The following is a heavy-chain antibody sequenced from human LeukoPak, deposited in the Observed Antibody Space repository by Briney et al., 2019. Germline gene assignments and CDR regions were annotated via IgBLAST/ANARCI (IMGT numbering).Heavy chain of an antibody. CDR3: ARDYYGSGTGYYMDV. V-gene: IGHV1-2*02. CDR2: ISPNNGGT. D-gene: IGHD3-10*01. J-gene: IGHJ6*03. Sequence: ASVKVSCKASGYTFTGNYIHWVRQDPGQGLEWMGWISPNNGGTDYAQKFQGRVIMTRDTSISTAYMELRNLRSDDTAVYYCARDYYGSGTGYYMDVWGKGTTVTVSS. CDR1: GYTFTGNY.